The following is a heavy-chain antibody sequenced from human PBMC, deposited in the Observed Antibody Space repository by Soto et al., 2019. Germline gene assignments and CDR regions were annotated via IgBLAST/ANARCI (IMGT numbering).Heavy chain of an antibody. Sequence: SETLSLTCAVYGGSFSGYDWSWIRQPPGKGLEWIGEINHSGSTNYNPSLKSRVTISVDTSKNQFSLKLSSVTAADTAVYYCARGAGNYYYYMDVWGKGTTVTVS. V-gene: IGHV4-34*01. J-gene: IGHJ6*03. CDR3: ARGAGNYYYYMDV. CDR2: INHSGST. CDR1: GGSFSGYD.